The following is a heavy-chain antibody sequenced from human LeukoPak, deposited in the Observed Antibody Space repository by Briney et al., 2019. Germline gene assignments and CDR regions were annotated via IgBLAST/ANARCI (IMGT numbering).Heavy chain of an antibody. Sequence: ASVKVSCKASGYTFTSYYIHWVRQAPGQGLEWMGIINPSGGSTSYAQKFQGRVTTTRDMSTNTVYMELSSLRSEDTAVYYCARDRYSSSSPPYYYYMDVWGEGTTVTVSS. CDR2: INPSGGST. J-gene: IGHJ6*03. V-gene: IGHV1-46*01. CDR3: ARDRYSSSSPPYYYYMDV. D-gene: IGHD6-6*01. CDR1: GYTFTSYY.